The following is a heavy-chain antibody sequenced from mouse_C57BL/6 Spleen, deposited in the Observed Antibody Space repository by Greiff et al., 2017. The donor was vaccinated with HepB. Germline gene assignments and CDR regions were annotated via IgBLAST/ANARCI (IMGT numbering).Heavy chain of an antibody. V-gene: IGHV1-39*01. CDR1: GYSFTDYD. CDR3: ARGDCDERGCCAMDY. D-gene: IGHD2-4*01. CDR2: INPNYGTT. J-gene: IGHJ4*01. Sequence: VQLKQSGPELVKPGASVKISCKASGYSFTDYDMNWVKQSHGKSLEWIGEINPNYGTTSYNQKFKGKVTLTVDQSASTVYMQLNSLRSEGSAVYYCARGDCDERGCCAMDYWGHRTSVTVSS.